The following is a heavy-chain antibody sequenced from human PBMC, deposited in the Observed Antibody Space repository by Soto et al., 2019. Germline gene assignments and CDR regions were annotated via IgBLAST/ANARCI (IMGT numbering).Heavy chain of an antibody. Sequence: QVQLVQSGAEVKKPGASVKVSCKASGYTFTSYAMHWVRQAPGQRLEWMGWINAGHGNTKYSQKFQGRVTITRDTSASTAYMELSSLRSEDTAVYYCARSITLAGDYWGQGTLVTVSS. CDR3: ARSITLAGDY. D-gene: IGHD1-20*01. J-gene: IGHJ4*02. V-gene: IGHV1-3*01. CDR2: INAGHGNT. CDR1: GYTFTSYA.